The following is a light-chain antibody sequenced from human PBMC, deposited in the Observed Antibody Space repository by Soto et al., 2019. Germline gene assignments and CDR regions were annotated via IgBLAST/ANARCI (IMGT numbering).Light chain of an antibody. CDR3: QQRSNWLVGFT. V-gene: IGKV3-11*01. Sequence: EIVLTQSPATLSLSPGERATLSCRASQSVSSYLAWYQQKPGQAPRLLIYDASNRATGIPARFSGSGSGTDFTLTIISLEPEDFAVYYCQQRSNWLVGFTFGPGTKVDIK. CDR1: QSVSSY. J-gene: IGKJ3*01. CDR2: DAS.